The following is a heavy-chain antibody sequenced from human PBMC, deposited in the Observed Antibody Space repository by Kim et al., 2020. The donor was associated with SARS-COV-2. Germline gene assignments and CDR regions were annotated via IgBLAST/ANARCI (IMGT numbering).Heavy chain of an antibody. V-gene: IGHV1-46*01. Sequence: ASVKVSCKASGYTFTSYYMHWVRQAPGQGLEWMGIINPSGGSTSYAQKFQGRVTMTRDTSTSTVYMELSSLRSEDTAVYYCARGALLMWAVAGYYFDYWGQGTLVTVSS. CDR2: INPSGGST. D-gene: IGHD6-19*01. J-gene: IGHJ4*02. CDR3: ARGALLMWAVAGYYFDY. CDR1: GYTFTSYY.